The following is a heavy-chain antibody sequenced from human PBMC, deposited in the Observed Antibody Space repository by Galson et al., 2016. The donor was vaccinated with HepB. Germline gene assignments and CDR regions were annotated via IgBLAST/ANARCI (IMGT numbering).Heavy chain of an antibody. Sequence: SVKVSCKASGGTFNSYGISWVRQAPGQGLEWMGGIIPIFRTAKYAQKFQGRVTITADDSTSTAYMELSSLRSEDTAMYFCARDLFPAAIKWDWFDPWGQGTLVTVSS. CDR1: GGTFNSYG. D-gene: IGHD2-2*02. V-gene: IGHV1-69*13. J-gene: IGHJ5*02. CDR3: ARDLFPAAIKWDWFDP. CDR2: IIPIFRTA.